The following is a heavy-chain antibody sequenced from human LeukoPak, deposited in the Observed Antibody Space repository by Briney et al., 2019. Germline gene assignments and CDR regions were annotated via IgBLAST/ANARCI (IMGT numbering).Heavy chain of an antibody. CDR1: GFTFSTYG. Sequence: GGSLRLSCAASGFTFSTYGMHWVRQAPDKGLEWVAIIWYDGSNKYYADSVKGRFTISRDNSKNTVYLQMNSLRAEDTAVYYCAKTGGSYYAADYWGQGTLVTVSS. CDR3: AKTGGSYYAADY. J-gene: IGHJ4*02. CDR2: IWYDGSNK. V-gene: IGHV3-33*06. D-gene: IGHD1-26*01.